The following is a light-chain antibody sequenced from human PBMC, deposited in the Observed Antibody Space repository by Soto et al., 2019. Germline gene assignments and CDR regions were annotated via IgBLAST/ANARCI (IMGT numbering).Light chain of an antibody. CDR1: SSDVGGYNY. V-gene: IGLV2-8*01. CDR3: NSYAGSNNWV. CDR2: EVS. J-gene: IGLJ3*02. Sequence: QSALTQPASVSGSPGQSITISCTGTSSDVGGYNYVSWYQQHPGKAPKLMIYEVSKRPSGVPDRFSGSKSANTASLTVSGLEAEDEAYYYCNSYAGSNNWVFGGGTKLTVL.